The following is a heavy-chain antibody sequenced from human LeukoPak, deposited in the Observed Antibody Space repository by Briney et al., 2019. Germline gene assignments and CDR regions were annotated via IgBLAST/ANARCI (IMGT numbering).Heavy chain of an antibody. CDR2: IFSNDER. V-gene: IGHV2-26*01. CDR3: ARIPELWFGELNAFDI. D-gene: IGHD3-10*01. CDR1: GFSLSTARMG. Sequence: SGPTLVNPTGTLTLTCTVSGFSLSTARMGVSWIRQPPGKALEWLAHIFSNDERSYSTSLKSRLTISKDTSKSQVVLTMTNMDPVDTATYYCARIPELWFGELNAFDIWGQGTMVTVSS. J-gene: IGHJ3*02.